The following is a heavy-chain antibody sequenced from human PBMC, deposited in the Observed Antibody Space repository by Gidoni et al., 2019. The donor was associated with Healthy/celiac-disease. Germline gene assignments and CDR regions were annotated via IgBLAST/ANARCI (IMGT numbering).Heavy chain of an antibody. D-gene: IGHD6-19*01. J-gene: IGHJ3*02. Sequence: EVQLVESGGGLVQPGRSLRLSCAASGFTFDDYARHWVRQAPGKGLEFVSGISWNNDSVAYADSVKGRFTISRDNAKNSLYLQMNSLRAEDTALYYCAKALPRIRIAVACDAFDIWGQGTMVTVSS. V-gene: IGHV3-9*01. CDR2: ISWNNDSV. CDR1: GFTFDDYA. CDR3: AKALPRIRIAVACDAFDI.